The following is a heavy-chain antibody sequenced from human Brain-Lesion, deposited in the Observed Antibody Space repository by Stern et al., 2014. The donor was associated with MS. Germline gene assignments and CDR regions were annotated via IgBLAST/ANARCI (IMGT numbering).Heavy chain of an antibody. CDR2: IFHRGGT. CDR3: ARELPDLNAFDI. V-gene: IGHV4-4*02. Sequence: QVQLQESGPGLVKPSGTLSLTCAVSGGSISSSNWWSWVRQSPGRGVEWVSGIFHRGGTNYSPSSVSRVIISLDKSKNQLSLMLSYVTAADTAVYYCARELPDLNAFDIWGQGTMVTVSS. J-gene: IGHJ3*02. CDR1: GGSISSSNW. D-gene: IGHD1-14*01.